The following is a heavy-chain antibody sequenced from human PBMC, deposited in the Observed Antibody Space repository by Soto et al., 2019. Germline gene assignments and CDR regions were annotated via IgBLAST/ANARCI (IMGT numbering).Heavy chain of an antibody. V-gene: IGHV1-18*01. CDR1: GYTFTSYG. CDR2: INAYNGNT. CDR3: ARDSAYHYDSSDAGNLKH. J-gene: IGHJ1*01. D-gene: IGHD3-22*01. Sequence: ASVKVSCKASGYTFTSYGITWVRQAPGQGLEWMGWINAYNGNTNYGQKLQGRVSMTTDTSTSTAYMELRSLRSDDTAVYYCARDSAYHYDSSDAGNLKHWGQGTLATVSS.